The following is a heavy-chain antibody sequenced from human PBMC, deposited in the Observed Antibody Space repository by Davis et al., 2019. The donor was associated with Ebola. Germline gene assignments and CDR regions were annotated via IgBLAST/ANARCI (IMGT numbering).Heavy chain of an antibody. CDR2: IKQDGSEK. J-gene: IGHJ4*02. D-gene: IGHD4-23*01. CDR3: ASPGTTVVTPFDY. Sequence: PGGSLRLSCAASGFTFSSYWMSWVRQAPGKGLEWVANIKQDGSEKYYVDSVKGRFTISRDNAKNSLYLQMNSLRAEDTAVYYCASPGTTVVTPFDYWGQGTLVTVSS. CDR1: GFTFSSYW. V-gene: IGHV3-7*03.